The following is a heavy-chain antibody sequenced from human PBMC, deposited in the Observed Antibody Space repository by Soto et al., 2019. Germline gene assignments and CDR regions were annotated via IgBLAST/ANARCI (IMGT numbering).Heavy chain of an antibody. CDR2: VNPNSGNT. Sequence: QAQLAQSGAEVKKPGASVKVFCKASGYTFSNNDINWVRQAPGQGLEWMGWVNPNSGNTGYAQKFQGRVTMTRDTSTTTAYMELSSLRSEDTAVYYCARVTRTWFFDLWGRGTLVTVSS. CDR1: GYTFSNND. CDR3: ARVTRTWFFDL. V-gene: IGHV1-8*01. J-gene: IGHJ2*01.